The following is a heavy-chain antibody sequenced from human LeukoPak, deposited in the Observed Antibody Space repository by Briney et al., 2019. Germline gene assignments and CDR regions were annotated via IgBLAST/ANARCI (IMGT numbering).Heavy chain of an antibody. V-gene: IGHV3-30*04. D-gene: IGHD4-11*01. Sequence: GGSLRLSCAASGFNFDDYAMHWVRQAPGKGLEWVAVISYDGSNIHYADSVKGRFTISRDNSKSTLYVQMNGLRAEDTALFHCARGVSQYITAGANYNGMDVWGQGTTVTVSS. CDR1: GFNFDDYA. J-gene: IGHJ6*02. CDR2: ISYDGSNI. CDR3: ARGVSQYITAGANYNGMDV.